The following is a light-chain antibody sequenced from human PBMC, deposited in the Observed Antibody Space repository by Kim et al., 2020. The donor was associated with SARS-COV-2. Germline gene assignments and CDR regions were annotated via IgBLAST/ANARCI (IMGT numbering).Light chain of an antibody. CDR3: QAWDSSTAV. V-gene: IGLV3-1*01. J-gene: IGLJ2*01. Sequence: VSPGRTARIAGAVNKLGDKYACWHQQKPGPTPVLVIYEEHKRPSGIPVRSSGSNSGNTAALTNSGTQAMDEADYYCQAWDSSTAVFGGGTQLTVL. CDR1: KLGDKY. CDR2: EEH.